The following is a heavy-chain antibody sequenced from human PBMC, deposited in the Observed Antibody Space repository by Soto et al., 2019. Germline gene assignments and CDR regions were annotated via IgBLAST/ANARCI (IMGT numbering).Heavy chain of an antibody. J-gene: IGHJ4*02. CDR3: ARGGRYCSGGSCYYFDY. D-gene: IGHD2-15*01. V-gene: IGHV1-46*01. CDR2: INPSGGST. CDR1: VFTFTSYY. Sequence: ASVKVSCNASVFTFTSYYMHWVRQAPGQWLEWMGIINPSGGSTSYAQKFQGRVTMTRDTSTSTVYMELSSLRSEDTAVYYCARGGRYCSGGSCYYFDYWGQGTLVTVSS.